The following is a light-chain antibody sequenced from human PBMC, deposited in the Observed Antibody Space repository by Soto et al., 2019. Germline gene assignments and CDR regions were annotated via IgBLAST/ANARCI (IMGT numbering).Light chain of an antibody. CDR2: GAS. Sequence: EIVMTQSPATLSVSPGERATLSCRASQSVSSNLAWYQQKPGQAPRLRIYGASTRATGIPARFSGSGSGTEFTLTISTLHSEDFAVSYCQPYNNWPRTFGQGTKVEIK. CDR1: QSVSSN. V-gene: IGKV3-15*01. CDR3: QPYNNWPRT. J-gene: IGKJ1*01.